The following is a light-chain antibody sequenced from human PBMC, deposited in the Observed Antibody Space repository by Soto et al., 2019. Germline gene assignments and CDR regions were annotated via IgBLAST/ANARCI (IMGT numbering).Light chain of an antibody. V-gene: IGLV4-69*01. Sequence: QLVLTQSPSASASLGASVKLTCTLSSGHSDYAIAWHQQQPEKGPRYLMKLNSDGSHNKGDGIPDRFSGSSSGAERYLTISSLQSEDEADYFCQTWGTGIYVVFGGGTQLTVL. CDR3: QTWGTGIYVV. J-gene: IGLJ7*01. CDR2: LNSDGSH. CDR1: SGHSDYA.